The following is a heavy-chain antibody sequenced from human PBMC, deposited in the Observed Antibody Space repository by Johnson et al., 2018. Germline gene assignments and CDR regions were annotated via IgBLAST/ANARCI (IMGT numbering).Heavy chain of an antibody. CDR1: GFKFDDHS. D-gene: IGHD5-24*01. Sequence: EVQLLESGGGVVRPGGSLRLSCAASGFKFDDHSMTWVRQAPGKGLEWVPGINWNGGSTGYADPVKVRFTIPRDNAKNSLSLQMNSLRAEDTALYYCAKGGRLQSSYYYYMDVWGKGTTVTVSS. J-gene: IGHJ6*03. CDR2: INWNGGST. V-gene: IGHV3-20*04. CDR3: AKGGRLQSSYYYYMDV.